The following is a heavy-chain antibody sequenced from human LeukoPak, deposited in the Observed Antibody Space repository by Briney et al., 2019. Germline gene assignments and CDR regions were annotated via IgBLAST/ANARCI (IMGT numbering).Heavy chain of an antibody. J-gene: IGHJ4*02. CDR1: GFTFSNAW. V-gene: IGHV3-53*01. CDR3: ARVRYSGSYYSDD. Sequence: GGSLRLSCAASGFTFSNAWMSWVRQAPGKGLEWVSVIYSGGSTYYADSVKGRFTISRDNSENTLYLQMNSLRAEDTAVYYCARVRYSGSYYSDDWGQGTLVTVSS. D-gene: IGHD1-26*01. CDR2: IYSGGST.